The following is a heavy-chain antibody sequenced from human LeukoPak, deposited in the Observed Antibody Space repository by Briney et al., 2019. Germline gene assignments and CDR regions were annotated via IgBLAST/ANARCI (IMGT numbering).Heavy chain of an antibody. CDR1: GFIFSSYW. CDR2: INTDGSIT. J-gene: IGHJ4*02. D-gene: IGHD2-15*01. V-gene: IGHV3-74*01. Sequence: GGSLRLSCAASGFIFSSYWMHWVRQAPGKGPVWFSHINTDGSITDCADSVKGRFTISRDNSKNTLYLQMNSLRAEDAAVYYCAKAPLGRCTGVICYYFDYWGQGTLVTVSS. CDR3: AKAPLGRCTGVICYYFDY.